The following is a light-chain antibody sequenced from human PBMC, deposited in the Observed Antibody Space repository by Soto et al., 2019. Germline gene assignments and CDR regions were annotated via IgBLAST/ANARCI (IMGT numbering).Light chain of an antibody. CDR2: DVG. CDR3: CSYTSSTTWV. V-gene: IGLV2-14*03. J-gene: IGLJ3*02. CDR1: SSDVGGYNY. Sequence: QSALTQPASASGSPGQSITISCTGTSSDVGGYNYVSWYQQHPGKAPKLMLYDVGSRPSGVSNRFSGSKSGNTASLTISGLQAEDEADYYCCSYTSSTTWVFGGGTKLTVL.